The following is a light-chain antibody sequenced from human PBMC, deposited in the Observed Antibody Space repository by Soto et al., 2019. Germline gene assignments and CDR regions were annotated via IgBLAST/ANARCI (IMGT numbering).Light chain of an antibody. CDR2: EKS. J-gene: IGKJ4*01. CDR1: QGIDSY. Sequence: IQLTQSPSSLSASVGDRVTITCRASQGIDSYLAWYQQRPGKVPQLLIYEKSILQSGVSSRFSGCVSGTDFTLTFSSLQAEDFATYYGQQTRSYPSTFGGGTKVEIK. V-gene: IGKV1-9*01. CDR3: QQTRSYPST.